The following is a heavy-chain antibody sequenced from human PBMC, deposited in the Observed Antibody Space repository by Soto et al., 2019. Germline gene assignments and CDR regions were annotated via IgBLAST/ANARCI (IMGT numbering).Heavy chain of an antibody. D-gene: IGHD3-22*01. J-gene: IGHJ3*02. CDR2: IYYSGST. CDR1: GGSISSGGYY. V-gene: IGHV4-31*03. Sequence: QVQLQESGPGLVKPSQTLSLTCTVSGGSISSGGYYWSWIRQHPGKVLEWIGYIYYSGSTYYNPSLKSRVTLSVDTSKNQFSLKLSSVTAADTAVYYCARAEDSSGYYSQSRYDAFDIWGQGTMVTVSS. CDR3: ARAEDSSGYYSQSRYDAFDI.